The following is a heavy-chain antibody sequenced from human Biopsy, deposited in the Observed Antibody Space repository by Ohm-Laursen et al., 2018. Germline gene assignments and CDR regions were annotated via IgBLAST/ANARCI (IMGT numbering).Heavy chain of an antibody. CDR3: ARVALPLYLDY. V-gene: IGHV1-18*01. CDR2: ISGYNGNT. Sequence: ASVKASCKASGYTFTNYDINWVRQAPGQGPEWMGRISGYNGNTNYAQKFQGRVTMTADTSTSTVYMEVRGLRFDDTAVYYCARVALPLYLDYWGQGTRVSVSS. CDR1: GYTFTNYD. D-gene: IGHD5/OR15-5a*01. J-gene: IGHJ4*02.